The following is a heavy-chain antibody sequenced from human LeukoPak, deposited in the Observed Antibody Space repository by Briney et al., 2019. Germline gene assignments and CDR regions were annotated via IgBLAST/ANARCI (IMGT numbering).Heavy chain of an antibody. CDR2: IRSKANSYAT. V-gene: IGHV3-73*01. CDR3: TSLWSGYYKSDY. Sequence: PGGSLRLSCAASGFTFSGAAMHWVRQASGKGLEWVGRIRSKANSYATAYAASVKGRFTISREDSKNTAYLQMNSLKTEDTAVYYCTSLWSGYYKSDYWGQGTLVTVSS. D-gene: IGHD3-3*01. J-gene: IGHJ4*02. CDR1: GFTFSGAA.